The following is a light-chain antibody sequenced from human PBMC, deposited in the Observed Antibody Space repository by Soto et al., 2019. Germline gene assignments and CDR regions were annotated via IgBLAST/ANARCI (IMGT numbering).Light chain of an antibody. CDR1: SSDVGGYNS. V-gene: IGLV2-14*01. J-gene: IGLJ1*01. Sequence: QSVLTQPASVSLSPGQSITISCTGTSSDVGGYNSVSWYRQDPGKAPKLMIYDVTNRPSGVSNRFSGSKSGNTASLTISGLQAEDEADYYCSSFTSSITYVFGPGTKVTVL. CDR2: DVT. CDR3: SSFTSSITYV.